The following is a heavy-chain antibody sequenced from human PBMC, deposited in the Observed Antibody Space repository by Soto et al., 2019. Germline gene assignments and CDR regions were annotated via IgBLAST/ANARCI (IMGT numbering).Heavy chain of an antibody. CDR2: IIPILGIA. D-gene: IGHD5-12*01. J-gene: IGHJ4*02. CDR3: AREEGYGFNDY. Sequence: SLKVSCKASGGTFSSYTISWVRQAPGQGLEWMGRIIPILGIANYAQKFQGRVTITADKSTSTAYMELSSLRSEDTAVYYCAREEGYGFNDYWGQGTLVTVSS. V-gene: IGHV1-69*04. CDR1: GGTFSSYT.